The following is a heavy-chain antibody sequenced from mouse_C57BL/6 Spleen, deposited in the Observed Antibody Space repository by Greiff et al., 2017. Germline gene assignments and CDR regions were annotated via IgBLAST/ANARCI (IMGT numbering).Heavy chain of an antibody. J-gene: IGHJ1*03. CDR3: TVLPWYFDV. V-gene: IGHV6-3*01. CDR2: IRLKSDNYAT. Sequence: EVKLEESGGGLVQPGGSMKLSCVASGFTFSNYWMNWVRQSPEKGLEWVAQIRLKSDNYATHYAESVKGRFTISRDDSKSSVYLQMNNLRAEDTGIYYCTVLPWYFDVWGTGTTVTVSS. CDR1: GFTFSNYW.